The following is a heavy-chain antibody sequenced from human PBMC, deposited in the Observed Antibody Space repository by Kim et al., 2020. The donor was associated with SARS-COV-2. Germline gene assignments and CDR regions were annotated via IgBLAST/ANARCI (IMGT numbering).Heavy chain of an antibody. V-gene: IGHV3-9*01. Sequence: IGYVDSVKGRCTISRDNAKNSLFLQLDGLTPDDTALYYCTRGKGGPASSFDLWGQGTLVTVSS. D-gene: IGHD6-25*01. J-gene: IGHJ4*02. CDR3: TRGKGGPASSFDL. CDR2: I.